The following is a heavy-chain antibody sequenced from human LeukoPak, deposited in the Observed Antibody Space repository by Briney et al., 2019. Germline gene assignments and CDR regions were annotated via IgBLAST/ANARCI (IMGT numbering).Heavy chain of an antibody. CDR1: GYTFTGYY. D-gene: IGHD2-21*01. Sequence: ASVKVSCKASGYTFTGYYMHWVRQAPGQGLEWMGWINPNSGGTNYAQKFQGWVTMTRDTSISTAYMELSRLRSDDTAIYYCARVGGGSYGGRVFDYWGQGALVTVSS. CDR3: ARVGGGSYGGRVFDY. J-gene: IGHJ4*02. V-gene: IGHV1-2*04. CDR2: INPNSGGT.